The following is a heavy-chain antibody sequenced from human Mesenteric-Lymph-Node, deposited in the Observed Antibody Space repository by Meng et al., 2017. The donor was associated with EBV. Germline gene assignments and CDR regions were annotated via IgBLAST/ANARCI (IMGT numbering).Heavy chain of an antibody. CDR3: ARVIGRSARDY. CDR2: ISDSAGST. J-gene: IGHJ4*02. CDR1: GLTFSSSG. Sequence: EVQLVESVGGLVQPGGSLILSCAASGLTFSSSGMSWVRQAPGKGLEWISSISDSAGSTYYADSVKGRFTISRDNSKNTLYLQMSRLRAEDTAVYYCARVIGRSARDYWGQGSLVTVAS. D-gene: IGHD1-26*01. V-gene: IGHV3-23*04.